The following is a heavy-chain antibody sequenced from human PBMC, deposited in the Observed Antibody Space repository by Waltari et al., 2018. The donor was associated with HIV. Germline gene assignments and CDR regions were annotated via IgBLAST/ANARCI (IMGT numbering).Heavy chain of an antibody. D-gene: IGHD4-17*01. J-gene: IGHJ4*02. CDR2: IRSKAYGGTT. CDR1: GFHFGDYA. Sequence: EVQLGESGGGLVQQGRSLSLSCATSGFHFGDYAMIWFRQAPGKGMELVGFIRSKAYGGTTQYAASVKGRFTISRDDSKSIAYLQMNSLKTEDTALYYCTRGTFTVTYYFDYWGRGTLVTVSS. V-gene: IGHV3-49*03. CDR3: TRGTFTVTYYFDY.